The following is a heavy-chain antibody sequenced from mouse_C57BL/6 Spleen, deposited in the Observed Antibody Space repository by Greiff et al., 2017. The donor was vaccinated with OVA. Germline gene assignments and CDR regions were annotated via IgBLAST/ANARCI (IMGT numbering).Heavy chain of an antibody. CDR2: INPNYGTT. CDR1: GYSFTDYN. CDR3: ASAILLRSLYYAMDY. D-gene: IGHD1-1*01. V-gene: IGHV1-39*01. J-gene: IGHJ4*01. Sequence: VQLQQSGPELVKPGASVKISCKASGYSFTDYNMNWVKQSNGKSLEWIGVINPNYGTTSYNQKFKGKATLTVDQSSSTAYMQLNSLTSEDSAVYYCASAILLRSLYYAMDYWGQGTSVTVSS.